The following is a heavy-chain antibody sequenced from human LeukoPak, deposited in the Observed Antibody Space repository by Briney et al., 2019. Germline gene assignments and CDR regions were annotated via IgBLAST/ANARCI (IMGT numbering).Heavy chain of an antibody. V-gene: IGHV3-48*04. CDR3: AREALPVTTGTEFDY. J-gene: IGHJ4*02. CDR1: GFTFSSYS. D-gene: IGHD4-17*01. CDR2: ISSSGSTM. Sequence: PGGSLRLSCAASGFTFSSYSMNWVRQAPGKGLEWVSHISSSGSTMYYADSVKGRFTISRDNAKSSLYLQMNSLRAEDTAVYYCAREALPVTTGTEFDYWGQGTLVTVSS.